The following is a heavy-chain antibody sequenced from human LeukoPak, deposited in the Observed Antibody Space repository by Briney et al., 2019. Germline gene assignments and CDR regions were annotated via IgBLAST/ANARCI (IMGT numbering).Heavy chain of an antibody. Sequence: TGGSLRLSCEASGFTFNTYSMNWVRQAPGEGLEWVSYISSLSGTIYYADSVKGRFTISRDNAKNSLYLQMDSLRAEDTAVYYCARDLRSSGYYAFDYWGQGTLVTVSS. D-gene: IGHD3-22*01. V-gene: IGHV3-48*01. CDR1: GFTFNTYS. CDR3: ARDLRSSGYYAFDY. CDR2: ISSLSGTI. J-gene: IGHJ4*02.